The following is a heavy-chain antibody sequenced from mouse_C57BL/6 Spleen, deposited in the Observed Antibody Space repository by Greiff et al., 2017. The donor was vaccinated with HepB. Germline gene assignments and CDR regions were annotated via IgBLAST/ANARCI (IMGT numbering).Heavy chain of an antibody. D-gene: IGHD2-4*01. CDR2: IDPSDSYT. J-gene: IGHJ4*01. CDR1: GYTFTSYW. V-gene: IGHV1-69*01. Sequence: QVQLQQPGAELVMPGASVKLSCKASGYTFTSYWMHWVKQRPGQGLEWIGEIDPSDSYTNYNQKFKGKSTLTVDKSSSTAYMQLSSLTSEDSAVYYGARRGYDYDAAMDYWGQGTSVTVSS. CDR3: ARRGYDYDAAMDY.